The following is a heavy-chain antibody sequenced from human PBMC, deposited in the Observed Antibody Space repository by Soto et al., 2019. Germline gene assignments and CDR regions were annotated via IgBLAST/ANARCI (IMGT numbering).Heavy chain of an antibody. Sequence: QVQLVESGGGVVQPGRSLRLSCAASGFTFSSYAMHWVRQAPGKGLEWVAVISYDGSNKYYADSVKGRFTISRDNSKNTLYLQMNSLRAEDTAVYYCARGGADCSSTSCYAYYYYGMDVWGQGTTVTVSS. D-gene: IGHD2-2*01. V-gene: IGHV3-30-3*01. J-gene: IGHJ6*02. CDR2: ISYDGSNK. CDR1: GFTFSSYA. CDR3: ARGGADCSSTSCYAYYYYGMDV.